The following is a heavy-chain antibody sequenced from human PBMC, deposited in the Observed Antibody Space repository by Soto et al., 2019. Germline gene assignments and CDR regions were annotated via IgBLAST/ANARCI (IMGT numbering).Heavy chain of an antibody. Sequence: QITLKESGPTLVKPTQTLTLTCTFSGFSLSADGVGVGWIRQPPGKALEWLALIYWDDDKRYRPSLKSRLTITKDTSKSQVVLTMTNMAPVDTATYYCAHAYGGTGWPNDAFDVWGQGTVVTVSS. J-gene: IGHJ3*01. D-gene: IGHD2-21*01. CDR1: GFSLSADGVG. V-gene: IGHV2-5*02. CDR2: IYWDDDK. CDR3: AHAYGGTGWPNDAFDV.